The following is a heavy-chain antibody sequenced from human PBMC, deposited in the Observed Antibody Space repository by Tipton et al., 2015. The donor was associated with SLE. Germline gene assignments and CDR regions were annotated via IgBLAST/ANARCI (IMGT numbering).Heavy chain of an antibody. J-gene: IGHJ4*02. Sequence: SLRLSCAASGFTFSSYSMNWVRQAPGKGLEWVSSISSSSSYIYYADSVKGRFTISTDNAKNSLYPQMNSLRAEDTAVYYCARDSDDILTGYYHVDYWGQGTLVTVSS. V-gene: IGHV3-21*03. CDR1: GFTFSSYS. CDR2: ISSSSSYI. CDR3: ARDSDDILTGYYHVDY. D-gene: IGHD3-9*01.